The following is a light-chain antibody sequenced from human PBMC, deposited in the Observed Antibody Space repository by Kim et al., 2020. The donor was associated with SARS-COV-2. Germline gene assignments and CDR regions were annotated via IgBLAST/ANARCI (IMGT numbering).Light chain of an antibody. Sequence: QPAAVSGSPGQSITISCTGTDSDVGSYNYVSWYQQHPGKAPKLLIYHVSYRPSGVSNRFSGSKSGNTASLTISGFQAEDEADYYCSSYTVSNTLVFGGGTQLTVL. J-gene: IGLJ2*01. CDR3: SSYTVSNTLV. V-gene: IGLV2-14*03. CDR1: DSDVGSYNY. CDR2: HVS.